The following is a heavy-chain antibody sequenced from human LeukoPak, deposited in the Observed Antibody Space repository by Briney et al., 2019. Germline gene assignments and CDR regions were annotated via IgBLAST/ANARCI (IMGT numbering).Heavy chain of an antibody. CDR2: TSHDGRKN. CDR3: ARDLRSSTSSDGGY. J-gene: IGHJ4*02. D-gene: IGHD2-2*01. CDR1: GFTFSNYA. V-gene: IGHV3-30*03. Sequence: RPGRSLRLSCAASGFTFSNYAMHWVRRAPGKGLEWVAITSHDGRKNNYADSVKGRFTISRDSSENTVYLQMNSLRAEDTAVYYCARDLRSSTSSDGGYWGQGTLVTVSS.